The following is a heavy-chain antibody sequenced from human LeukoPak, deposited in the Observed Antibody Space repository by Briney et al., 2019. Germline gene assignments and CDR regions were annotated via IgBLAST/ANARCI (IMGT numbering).Heavy chain of an antibody. Sequence: EASVKVSCKASGYTFTGYYMHWVRQAPGQGLEWMGWINPNSGGTNYAQKFQGRVTMTRDTSISTAYMELSRLRSDDTAVYYCARYGRGSSSSPFYYYYYMDVWGKGTTVTVSS. J-gene: IGHJ6*03. V-gene: IGHV1-2*02. CDR1: GYTFTGYY. CDR3: ARYGRGSSSSPFYYYYYMDV. CDR2: INPNSGGT. D-gene: IGHD6-6*01.